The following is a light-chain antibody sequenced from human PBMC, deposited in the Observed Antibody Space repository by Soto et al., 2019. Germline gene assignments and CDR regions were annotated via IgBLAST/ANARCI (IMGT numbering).Light chain of an antibody. V-gene: IGKV3-20*01. CDR2: GAS. CDR1: QSVTSNY. CDR3: QQHGGSPIT. J-gene: IGKJ5*01. Sequence: EIVLTQSPGTLSLSPGERATLSCRASQSVTSNYLAWHQQKPGQTPRLLVYGASSRATGIPDRFSGSGSGTDFTLTISRLEPEDFAVYYCQQHGGSPITFGQGTRLE.